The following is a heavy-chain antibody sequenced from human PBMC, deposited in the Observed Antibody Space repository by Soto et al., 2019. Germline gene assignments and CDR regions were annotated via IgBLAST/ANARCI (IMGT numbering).Heavy chain of an antibody. Sequence: ASVKVSCKASGYTFTSYAMHWVRQAPGQRLEWMGWINAGNGNTKYSQKFQGRVTITRDTSASTAYMELSSLRSEDTAVYYCARGGAYYYGSGSYFLPTRNFDYWGQGTLVTVSS. CDR2: INAGNGNT. CDR3: ARGGAYYYGSGSYFLPTRNFDY. J-gene: IGHJ4*02. D-gene: IGHD3-10*01. CDR1: GYTFTSYA. V-gene: IGHV1-3*01.